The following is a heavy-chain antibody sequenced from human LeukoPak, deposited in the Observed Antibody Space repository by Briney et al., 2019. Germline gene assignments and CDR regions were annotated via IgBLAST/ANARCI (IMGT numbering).Heavy chain of an antibody. V-gene: IGHV3-33*08. J-gene: IGHJ4*02. CDR3: AREYYDSSGYPHFDY. CDR1: GFTFSSYG. CDR2: IWYDGSNK. D-gene: IGHD3-22*01. Sequence: GGSLRLSCAASGFTFSSYGMHWVRQAPGKGLEWGAVIWYDGSNKYYADSVKGRFTISRDNSKNTLYLQMNSLRAEDTAVYYCAREYYDSSGYPHFDYWGQGTLVTVSS.